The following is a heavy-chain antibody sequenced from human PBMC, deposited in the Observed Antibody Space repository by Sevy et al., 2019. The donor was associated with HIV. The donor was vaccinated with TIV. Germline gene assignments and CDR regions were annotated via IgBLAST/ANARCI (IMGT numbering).Heavy chain of an antibody. J-gene: IGHJ6*02. CDR2: IRSKAYGGTT. CDR1: GFTFGDYA. D-gene: IGHD6-6*01. Sequence: GGSLRLSCTASGFTFGDYAMSWFRQAPGKGLKWVGFIRSKAYGGTTEYAASVKGRFTISRDDSKSIAYLQMNSLKTEDTAVYYCTRDRWIAARHYYYGMDVWGQGTTVTVSS. V-gene: IGHV3-49*03. CDR3: TRDRWIAARHYYYGMDV.